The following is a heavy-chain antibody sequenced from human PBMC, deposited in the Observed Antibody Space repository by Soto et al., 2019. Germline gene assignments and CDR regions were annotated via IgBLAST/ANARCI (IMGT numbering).Heavy chain of an antibody. CDR3: TKDHTGADAFEI. D-gene: IGHD7-27*01. J-gene: IGHJ3*02. CDR2: ISHSGST. V-gene: IGHV4-4*02. CDR1: GGSISKDNW. Sequence: QVQLQESGPGLVEPSGTLSLTCAVSGGSISKDNWWNWVRQPPGKGLEWIGEISHSGSTNYNPSLRSRATISVDMSKNQFSLKLSSVTAADTAVYYCTKDHTGADAFEIWGQGIMATVSS.